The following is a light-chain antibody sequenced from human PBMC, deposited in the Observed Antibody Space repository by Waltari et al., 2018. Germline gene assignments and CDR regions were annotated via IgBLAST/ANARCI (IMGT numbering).Light chain of an antibody. CDR1: EGISDD. CDR3: IQHASDPDT. V-gene: IGKV1-6*01. Sequence: AIQMTQSPSSLSASVGDRVTITCRASEGISDDLGWYQQSPGNAPKLLIYSASSLQSGVPSRCSGSASGTDFTLTISNLQPEDFATYYCIQHASDPDTVGQGTRLEMK. J-gene: IGKJ2*01. CDR2: SAS.